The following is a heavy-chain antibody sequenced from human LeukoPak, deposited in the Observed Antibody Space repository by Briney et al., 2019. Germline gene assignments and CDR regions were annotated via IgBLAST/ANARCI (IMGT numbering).Heavy chain of an antibody. J-gene: IGHJ6*02. Sequence: SVKVSCKASGGTFSSYAISWVRQAPGQGLEWMGGIIPIFGTANYAQKFQGRVTITADESTSTAYMELSSLRSEDTAVYYCARRYYDILTGYSTYYYYGMDVWGQGTTVTVSS. CDR2: IIPIFGTA. CDR1: GGTFSSYA. D-gene: IGHD3-9*01. CDR3: ARRYYDILTGYSTYYYYGMDV. V-gene: IGHV1-69*13.